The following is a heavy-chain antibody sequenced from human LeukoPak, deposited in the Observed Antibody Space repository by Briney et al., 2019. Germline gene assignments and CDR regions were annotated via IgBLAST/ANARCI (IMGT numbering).Heavy chain of an antibody. V-gene: IGHV1-2*02. Sequence: GASVKVSCKTSGYTFTGYYMHWVRQAPGQGLEWMGWISPSSGDTKYAQKFQGGVTMTRDTSISTAYMEVSSLRSDDTGIYYCARKYPGSGSPFDYWGQGTLVTVSS. CDR3: ARKYPGSGSPFDY. CDR2: ISPSSGDT. J-gene: IGHJ4*02. CDR1: GYTFTGYY. D-gene: IGHD3-10*01.